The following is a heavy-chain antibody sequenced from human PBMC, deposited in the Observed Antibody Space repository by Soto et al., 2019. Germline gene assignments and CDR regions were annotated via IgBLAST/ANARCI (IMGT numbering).Heavy chain of an antibody. CDR1: GYTLTSYD. J-gene: IGHJ6*02. Sequence: SVKVSCKASGYTLTSYDINWVRQAPGQGLEWMGGIIPIFGTANYAQKFQGRVTITADESTSTAYMELSSLRSEDTAVYYCARGDCTNGVCYTGYYYYYGMDVWGQGTTVTVSS. CDR3: ARGDCTNGVCYTGYYYYYGMDV. CDR2: IIPIFGTA. V-gene: IGHV1-69*13. D-gene: IGHD2-8*01.